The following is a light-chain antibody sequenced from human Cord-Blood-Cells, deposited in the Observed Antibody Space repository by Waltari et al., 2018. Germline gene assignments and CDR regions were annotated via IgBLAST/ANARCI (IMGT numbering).Light chain of an antibody. CDR1: QSISIY. CDR2: AAS. Sequence: DIQMTSSTPSLSASVGDRVTMTCRASQSISIYLNWYQQKPGKAPKLLIYAASSLQSGGPSRFSCSGSGTDFTLTISSLQPEDFATYYCQQSYSTPRTFGGGTKVEIK. V-gene: IGKV1-39*01. CDR3: QQSYSTPRT. J-gene: IGKJ4*01.